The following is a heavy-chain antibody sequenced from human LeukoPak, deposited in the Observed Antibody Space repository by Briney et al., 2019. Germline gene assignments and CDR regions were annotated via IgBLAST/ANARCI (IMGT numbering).Heavy chain of an antibody. CDR1: GFTFSSYS. CDR2: ISGSGGST. CDR3: AKELYYDYVWGSYVDY. Sequence: HPGGSLRLSCAASGFTFSSYSMSWVRQAPGKGLEWVSAISGSGGSTYYADSVKGRFTISRDNSKNTLYLQMNSLRAEDTAVYYCAKELYYDYVWGSYVDYWGQGTLVTVSS. J-gene: IGHJ4*02. D-gene: IGHD3-16*01. V-gene: IGHV3-23*01.